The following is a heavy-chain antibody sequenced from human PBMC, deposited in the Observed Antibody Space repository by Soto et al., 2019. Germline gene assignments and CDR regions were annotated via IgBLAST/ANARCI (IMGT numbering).Heavy chain of an antibody. CDR3: AKDRSSTSCYAFDY. Sequence: GGSLRLSCAASGFTFRNYAMSWARQAPGKGLEWVSAISGSGGTTHYADSVKGRFTISRDNSKNTLYLQMNSLRDEDTAVYYCAKDRSSTSCYAFDYWGQGSLVTVSS. V-gene: IGHV3-23*01. CDR1: GFTFRNYA. J-gene: IGHJ4*02. D-gene: IGHD2-2*01. CDR2: ISGSGGTT.